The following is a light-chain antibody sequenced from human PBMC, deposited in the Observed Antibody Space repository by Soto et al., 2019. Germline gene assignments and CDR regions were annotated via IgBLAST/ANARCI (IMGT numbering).Light chain of an antibody. Sequence: SYELTQPPSVSVAPGQTARITCGGNNIGSKSVHWYQQKPGQAPVVVVYDDTDRPSGIPERFSGYNSGNTATLTISGVEVGDEAEYYCQVWDISSDHGVFGGGTKVTVL. CDR2: DDT. CDR3: QVWDISSDHGV. CDR1: NIGSKS. V-gene: IGLV3-21*02. J-gene: IGLJ3*02.